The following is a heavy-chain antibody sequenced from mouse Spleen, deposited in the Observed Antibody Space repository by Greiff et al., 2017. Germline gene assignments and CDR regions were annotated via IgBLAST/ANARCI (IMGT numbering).Heavy chain of an antibody. D-gene: IGHD1-2*01. V-gene: IGHV1-9*01. J-gene: IGHJ4*01. CDR1: GYTFSSYW. CDR2: ILPGSGST. CDR3: ARRYYGYSYYYAMDY. Sequence: VQLQQSGAELMKPGASVKISCKATGYTFSSYWIEWVKQRPGHGLEWIGEILPGSGSTNYNEKFKGKATFTADTSSNTAYMQLSSLTSEDSAVYYCARRYYGYSYYYAMDYWGQGTSVTVSS.